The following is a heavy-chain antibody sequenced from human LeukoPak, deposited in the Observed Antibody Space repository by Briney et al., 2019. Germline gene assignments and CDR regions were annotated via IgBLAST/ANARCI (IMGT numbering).Heavy chain of an antibody. D-gene: IGHD5-18*01. CDR3: ARGGYSYGFRRYYFDY. V-gene: IGHV4-38-2*01. CDR1: GYSISSGYY. J-gene: IGHJ4*02. Sequence: PSETLSLTCAVSGYSISSGYYWGWIRQPPGKGLEWIGSIYHSGSTYYNPSLKSRVTISVDTSKNQFSLKLSSVTAADTAVYYCARGGYSYGFRRYYFDYWGQGTLVTVSS. CDR2: IYHSGST.